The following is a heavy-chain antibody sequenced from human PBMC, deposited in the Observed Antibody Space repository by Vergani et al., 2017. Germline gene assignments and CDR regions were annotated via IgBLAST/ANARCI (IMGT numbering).Heavy chain of an antibody. CDR3: ARGPGIAVAGTHPPVGY. D-gene: IGHD6-19*01. V-gene: IGHV3-74*01. CDR1: GFTFSSYW. J-gene: IGHJ4*02. CDR2: INSDGSST. Sequence: EVQLVESGGGLVQPGGSLRLSCAASGFTFSSYWMHWVRQAPGKGLVWVSRINSDGSSTSYADSVKGRFTISRDNAKNSLYLQMNSLRAEDTAVYYCARGPGIAVAGTHPPVGYWGQGTLVTVSS.